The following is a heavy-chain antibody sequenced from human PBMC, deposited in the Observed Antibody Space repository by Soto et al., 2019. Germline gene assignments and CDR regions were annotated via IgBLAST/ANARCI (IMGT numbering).Heavy chain of an antibody. D-gene: IGHD2-15*01. CDR3: ARVDSVVVAATLYYYGMDV. CDR1: GFTFSSYS. V-gene: IGHV3-21*01. Sequence: TVGSLRLSCAASGFTFSSYSMNWVRQAPGKGLEWVSSISSSSSYIYYADSVKGRFTISRDNAKNSLYLQMNSLRAEDTAVYYCARVDSVVVAATLYYYGMDVWGQGTTVTVSS. J-gene: IGHJ6*02. CDR2: ISSSSSYI.